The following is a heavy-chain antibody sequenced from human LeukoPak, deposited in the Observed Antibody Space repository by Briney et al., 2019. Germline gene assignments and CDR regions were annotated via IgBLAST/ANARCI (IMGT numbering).Heavy chain of an antibody. V-gene: IGHV3-53*01. CDR2: LYAGGGA. D-gene: IGHD4-17*01. CDR3: ANAVSYADYYFDS. Sequence: GGSLRLSCAASSFSLSSNYMSWVRQAPGKGLEWVSILYAGGGAYYAESVKGRFTISRDNSKNTLYLQMNSLKGEHTVVYYCANAVSYADYYFDSWGQGTLVTVSS. CDR1: SFSLSSNY. J-gene: IGHJ4*02.